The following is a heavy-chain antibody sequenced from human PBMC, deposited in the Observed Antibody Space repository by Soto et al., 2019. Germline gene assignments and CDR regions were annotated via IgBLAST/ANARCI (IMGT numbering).Heavy chain of an antibody. CDR1: GGTFTHFL. Sequence: SVKVSCKASGGTFTHFLFSWVRQAPGQGLEYMGNIIPTFDSPKYAQKFQGRITISADKSTDTVYLDLSSLSSDDTALYYCASGGGMTVTATASWGQGTLVTVSS. V-gene: IGHV1-69*02. CDR3: ASGGGMTVTATAS. D-gene: IGHD2-21*02. J-gene: IGHJ5*01. CDR2: IIPTFDSP.